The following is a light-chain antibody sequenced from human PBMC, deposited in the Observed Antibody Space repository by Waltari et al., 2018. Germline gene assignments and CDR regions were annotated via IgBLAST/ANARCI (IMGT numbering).Light chain of an antibody. CDR1: QGISSY. CDR3: QQYYSYPRT. CDR2: AAS. Sequence: IRMTQSPSSFSASTGDRVTITCRASQGISSYLAWYQQKPGKAPKLLIYAASTLQSGVPSRCSGSGSGTDFTLTISCLQSEDFATYYCQQYYSYPRTFGQGTKVEIK. V-gene: IGKV1-8*01. J-gene: IGKJ1*01.